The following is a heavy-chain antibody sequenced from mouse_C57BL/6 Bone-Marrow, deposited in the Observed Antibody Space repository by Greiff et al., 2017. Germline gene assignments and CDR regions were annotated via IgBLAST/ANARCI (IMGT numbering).Heavy chain of an antibody. D-gene: IGHD2-3*01. J-gene: IGHJ3*01. V-gene: IGHV4-1*01. CDR2: INPDSSTI. Sequence: EVKLLESGGGLVQPGGSLKLSCAASGIDFSRYWMSWVRRAPGKGLEWIGEINPDSSTINYAPSLKDKFIISRDNAKNTLYLQMSKVRSEDTALYYCAKLDDGYRAWFAYWGQGTLVTVSA. CDR1: GIDFSRYW. CDR3: AKLDDGYRAWFAY.